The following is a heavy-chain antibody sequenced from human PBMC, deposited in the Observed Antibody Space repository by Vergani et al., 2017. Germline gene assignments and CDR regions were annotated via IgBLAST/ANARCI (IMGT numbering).Heavy chain of an antibody. CDR1: GFIFSDHY. Sequence: EVQVVESGGGLVQPGGSLRLSCAASGFIFSDHYMDWVRQAPGKGLEWGGRIRNKANDYTTQYAASVKGRFTISRYDSKSYLYLQMNSLQTEDTALYYCVRVKGSNWNDHLYDIWGQGTLVTVSS. D-gene: IGHD1-1*01. V-gene: IGHV3-72*01. CDR2: IRNKANDYTT. J-gene: IGHJ3*02. CDR3: VRVKGSNWNDHLYDI.